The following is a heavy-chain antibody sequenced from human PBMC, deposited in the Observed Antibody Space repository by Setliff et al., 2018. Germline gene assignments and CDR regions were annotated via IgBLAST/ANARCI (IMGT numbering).Heavy chain of an antibody. CDR2: ISGSSGGI. V-gene: IGHV3-11*04. CDR3: ARDITRDGYNSGAFDI. CDR1: GFTFSGYY. J-gene: IGHJ3*02. Sequence: PGGSLRLSCAASGFTFSGYYMTWIRQAPGKGLEWVSYISGSSGGIYYADSVKGRFAISRDNAKKSLYMEMNSLRAEDTAVYYCARDITRDGYNSGAFDIWGQGTMVTVSS. D-gene: IGHD5-12*01.